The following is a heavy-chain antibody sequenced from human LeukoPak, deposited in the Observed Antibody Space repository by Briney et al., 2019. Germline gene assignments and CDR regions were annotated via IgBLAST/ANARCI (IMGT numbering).Heavy chain of an antibody. D-gene: IGHD6-19*01. Sequence: GGSLRLSCTASGFTFRSSAMHWVRQAPGKGLEWVAVISYDGVNTYFADSVKGRFTISRDNSKNTLFLQMSSLRHEDTAVYFCARDLGLAVASSWGGLDYWGQGTLVTVSS. CDR1: GFTFRSSA. CDR3: ARDLGLAVASSWGGLDY. J-gene: IGHJ4*02. V-gene: IGHV3-30*04. CDR2: ISYDGVNT.